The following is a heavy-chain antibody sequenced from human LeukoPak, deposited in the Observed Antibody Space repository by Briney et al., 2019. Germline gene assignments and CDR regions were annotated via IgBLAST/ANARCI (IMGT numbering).Heavy chain of an antibody. J-gene: IGHJ4*02. V-gene: IGHV4-34*01. CDR1: GGSFSGYY. CDR3: ARDRLTYYYDSSGRLDY. D-gene: IGHD3-22*01. CDR2: INHSGST. Sequence: SETLSFTCAVYGGSFSGYYWSWLRQPPGKGLEWIGEINHSGSTNYNPSLKSRVTISVDTSKNQFSLKLSSVTAADTAVYYCARDRLTYYYDSSGRLDYWGQGTLVTVSS.